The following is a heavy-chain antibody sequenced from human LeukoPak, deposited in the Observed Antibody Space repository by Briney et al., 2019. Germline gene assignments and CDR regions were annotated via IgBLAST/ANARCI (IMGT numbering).Heavy chain of an antibody. Sequence: ASVKVSCKASRGTFSSYAISWVRQAPGQGLEWMGRIIPIFGTANYAQKFQGRVTITTDESTSTAYMELSSLRSEDTAVYYCAMGPAMVHFDYWGQGTLVTVSS. V-gene: IGHV1-69*05. CDR2: IIPIFGTA. CDR1: RGTFSSYA. D-gene: IGHD3-10*01. J-gene: IGHJ4*02. CDR3: AMGPAMVHFDY.